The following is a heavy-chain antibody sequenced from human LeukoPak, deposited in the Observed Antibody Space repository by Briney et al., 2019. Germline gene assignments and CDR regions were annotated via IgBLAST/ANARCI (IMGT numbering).Heavy chain of an antibody. V-gene: IGHV3-30*18. CDR3: ANGGIVSAGPDH. CDR1: GFNFSSYG. J-gene: IGHJ4*02. D-gene: IGHD6-13*01. Sequence: QSGGSLRLSCAASGFNFSSYGMHWVRQAPGKGLEWVAVISYEGSNKYYAGSVKGRFTISRDNSKNTVNLQMNNLRTEDTAVFFCANGGIVSAGPDHWGQGTLVTVSS. CDR2: ISYEGSNK.